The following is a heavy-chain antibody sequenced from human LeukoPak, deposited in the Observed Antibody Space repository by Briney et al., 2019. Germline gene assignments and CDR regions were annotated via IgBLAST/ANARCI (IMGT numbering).Heavy chain of an antibody. V-gene: IGHV3-23*01. CDR1: GFTFSSYA. CDR2: IRGSGDST. CDR3: AEDSAGMDV. J-gene: IGHJ6*02. Sequence: GGSLRLSCAASGFTFSSYAMHWVRQVPGKGLEWFSPIRGSGDSTYYADSVKARFTISRDNSKNTLYLQMNNLRAEDTTVYYWAEDSAGMDVWGQGTTVTVSS.